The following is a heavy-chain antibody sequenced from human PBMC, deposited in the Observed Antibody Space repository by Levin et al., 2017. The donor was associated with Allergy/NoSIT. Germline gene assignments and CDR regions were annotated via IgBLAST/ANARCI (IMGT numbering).Heavy chain of an antibody. CDR2: INSGGSST. CDR3: ARAGASGRYGDFDY. CDR1: GFTFTSYW. J-gene: IGHJ4*02. D-gene: IGHD3-10*01. Sequence: GESLKISCAASGFTFTSYWMHWVRQAPGKGLVWVSRINSGGSSTSYADSVMGRFTISRDNAKNTLYLQMNSLRVEDTAVYYCARAGASGRYGDFDYWGQGALVTVSS. V-gene: IGHV3-74*01.